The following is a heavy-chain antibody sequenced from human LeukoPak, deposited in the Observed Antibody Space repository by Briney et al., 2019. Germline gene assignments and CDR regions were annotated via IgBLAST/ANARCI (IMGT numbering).Heavy chain of an antibody. CDR1: GGSLSSYY. D-gene: IGHD6-13*01. J-gene: IGHJ4*02. V-gene: IGHV4-59*08. CDR2: IYYTGST. CDR3: ASTSSYYTSRWYPFDY. Sequence: PWETLSLTCAVSGGSLSSYYWSWIRQPPGAGPEWIGYIYYTGSTNYNPSLKSRVTISVDTSKNQFSLKLSSVTAADTAVYYCASTSSYYTSRWYPFDYWGQGTLVTVSS.